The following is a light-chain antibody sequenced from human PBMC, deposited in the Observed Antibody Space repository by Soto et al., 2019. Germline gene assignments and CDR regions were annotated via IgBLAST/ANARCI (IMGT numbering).Light chain of an antibody. CDR3: CSYAGSSTYV. Sequence: QSVLTQPASVSGSPGQSITFSCTGTSSDIGVYNLVSWYQQHPGKAPKLMIYEGSKRPSGVSNRFSGSKSGNTASLTISGLQAEDEADYYCCSYAGSSTYVLGTGTKVTVL. V-gene: IGLV2-23*01. CDR2: EGS. J-gene: IGLJ1*01. CDR1: SSDIGVYNL.